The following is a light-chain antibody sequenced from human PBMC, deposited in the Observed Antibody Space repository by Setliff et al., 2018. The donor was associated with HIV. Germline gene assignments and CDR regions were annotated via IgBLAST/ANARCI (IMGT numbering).Light chain of an antibody. V-gene: IGLV3-21*04. CDR3: QVWDSSSDHPYV. Sequence: SYELTQPPSVSVAPGKTARITCGGNNIGSKSVHWYQQKPGQAPVLVISYDSDRPSGIPERFPGSNSGNTATLTISRVEAGDEADYYCQVWDSSSDHPYVFGTGTKVTVL. CDR2: YDS. J-gene: IGLJ1*01. CDR1: NIGSKS.